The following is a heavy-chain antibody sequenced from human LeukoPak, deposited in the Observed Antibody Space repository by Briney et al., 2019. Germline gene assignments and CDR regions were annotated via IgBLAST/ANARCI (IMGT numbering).Heavy chain of an antibody. J-gene: IGHJ2*01. Sequence: GGSLRLSCAASGFTFRSYAMSWVRQAPGKGLEWVSIIYSGGTTYYTDSVKGRFTISRDNSKNTLYLQMNSLRVEDTAMYYCAKDVPSDYGHSVVWGRGTLISVSS. CDR2: IYSGGTT. D-gene: IGHD4-17*01. V-gene: IGHV3-53*01. CDR3: AKDVPSDYGHSVV. CDR1: GFTFRSYA.